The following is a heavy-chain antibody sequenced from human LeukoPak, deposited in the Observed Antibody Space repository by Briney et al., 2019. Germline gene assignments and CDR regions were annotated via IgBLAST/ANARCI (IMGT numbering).Heavy chain of an antibody. Sequence: GGSLRLSCAASGFTFSRSWMHWVRHGPGKGLMWVSRINIDGTTTDYADPVKGRFTISRDDAKNTLYLQMNSLTVEDTAVYYCVKSMGVNDNWGQGTLVTVSS. CDR1: GFTFSRSW. CDR2: INIDGTTT. V-gene: IGHV3-74*01. CDR3: VKSMGVNDN. J-gene: IGHJ4*02. D-gene: IGHD1-26*01.